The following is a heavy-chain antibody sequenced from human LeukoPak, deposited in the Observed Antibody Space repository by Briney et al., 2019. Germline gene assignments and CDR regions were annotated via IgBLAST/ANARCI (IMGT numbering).Heavy chain of an antibody. CDR3: ARDAHYYDSSASYGDTR. CDR2: ISGSGGST. J-gene: IGHJ4*02. V-gene: IGHV3-23*01. D-gene: IGHD3-22*01. CDR1: GFTFSSYA. Sequence: GGSLRLSCAASGFTFSSYAMSWVRQAPGKGLEWVSAISGSGGSTYYADSVKGRFTISRDNSKNTLYLQMNSLRAEDTAVYYCARDAHYYDSSASYGDTRWGQGTLVTVSS.